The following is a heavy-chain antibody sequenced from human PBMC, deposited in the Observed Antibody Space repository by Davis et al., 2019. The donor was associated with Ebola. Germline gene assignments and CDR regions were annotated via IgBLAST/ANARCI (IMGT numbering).Heavy chain of an antibody. CDR3: AKAPTGTTGTTWFDY. V-gene: IGHV3-23*01. CDR1: AFSFSSYD. J-gene: IGHJ4*02. CDR2: ISGSGGNT. D-gene: IGHD1-1*01. Sequence: PGGSLRLSCAASAFSFSSYDMSWVRQAPGKGLEWVSGISGSGGNTYYADSVKGRFTISRDNSKNTLYLQMNSLRAEDTAVYYCAKAPTGTTGTTWFDYWGQGTLVTVSS.